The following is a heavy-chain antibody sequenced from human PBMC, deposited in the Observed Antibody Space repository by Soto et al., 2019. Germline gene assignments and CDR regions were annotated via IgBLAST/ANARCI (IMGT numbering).Heavy chain of an antibody. CDR3: ARVALGYYNMDV. V-gene: IGHV3-74*01. CDR1: GFTFSNYW. Sequence: EVQLVESGGGLVQPGGSLRLSCAASGFTFSNYWMHWVRQAPGKGLVWVSRINSNGTRTNYAYSVKGLFTITRDNAENTLYLQMNSLTAEDTAVYYCARVALGYYNMDVGGKVTPVTVAS. J-gene: IGHJ6*03. CDR2: INSNGTRT.